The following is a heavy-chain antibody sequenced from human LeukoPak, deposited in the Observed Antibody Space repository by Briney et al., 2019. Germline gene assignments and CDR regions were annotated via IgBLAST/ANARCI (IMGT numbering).Heavy chain of an antibody. D-gene: IGHD3-3*02. CDR2: ISVHYGIT. V-gene: IGHV1-18*04. Sequence: AAVKVSCKASGYSFAGYGISWVRLAPGQGLEWXXXISVHYGITKYAQRLQGRVTMTTDTSTAYMELRGLRSDDTAVYYCARHGVRGGGRASAFIDFHFYYGMDVWGKGTTVTVFS. CDR3: ARHGVRGGGRASAFIDFHFYYGMDV. CDR1: GYSFAGYG. J-gene: IGHJ6*04.